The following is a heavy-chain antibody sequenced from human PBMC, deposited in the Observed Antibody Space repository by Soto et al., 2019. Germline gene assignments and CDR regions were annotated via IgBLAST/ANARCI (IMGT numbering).Heavy chain of an antibody. D-gene: IGHD3-16*01. V-gene: IGHV1-18*01. CDR2: INTQNGNT. CDR3: AGLTGGNYYYYMDV. J-gene: IGHJ6*03. CDR1: GYTFFNYG. Sequence: ASVKVSCKASGYTFFNYGLSWVRQAPGQGPEWMGWINTQNGNTYYAQKLQGRVALTTDTATNTAYMELRGLRSDDTAVYYCAGLTGGNYYYYMDVWGKGTTVTVSS.